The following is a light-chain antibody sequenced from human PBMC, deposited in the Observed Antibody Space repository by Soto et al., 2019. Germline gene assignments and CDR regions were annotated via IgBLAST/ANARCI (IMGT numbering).Light chain of an antibody. J-gene: IGKJ5*01. CDR2: AAS. CDR1: QGIRND. CDR3: EQHNSYPTT. V-gene: IGKV1-17*01. Sequence: DIQMTQSPSSLSASVGDRVTITCRASQGIRNDLGWYQQKPGKAPKRLIYAASSLQSGVPSRLGGSGSGSEFTLSICRPQPEDCATSYCEQHNSYPTTFGHGTLLDIK.